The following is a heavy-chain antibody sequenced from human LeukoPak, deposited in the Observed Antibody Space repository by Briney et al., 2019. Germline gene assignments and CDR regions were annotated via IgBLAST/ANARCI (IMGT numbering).Heavy chain of an antibody. Sequence: GGTLRPSCAASGFTSSIYEMNWVRRTPEKGLEWLSYISSSGSAIYYADSVKGRFTISRDNAKNSLYLQMNSLRAEDTAVYYCAKGGYFYDSSDAYWGQGTLVTVSS. CDR2: ISSSGSAI. D-gene: IGHD3-22*01. CDR1: GFTSSIYE. J-gene: IGHJ4*02. V-gene: IGHV3-48*03. CDR3: AKGGYFYDSSDAY.